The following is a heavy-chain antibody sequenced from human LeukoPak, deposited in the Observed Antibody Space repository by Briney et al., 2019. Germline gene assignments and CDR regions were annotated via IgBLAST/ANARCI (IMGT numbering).Heavy chain of an antibody. V-gene: IGHV5-51*01. CDR1: GYSFTSYW. D-gene: IGHD2-2*01. CDR3: ASLDIVVVPAAPDAFDI. CDR2: IYPGDSDT. Sequence: GESLQISCKGSGYSFTSYWIGWVRQLPGKGLEWMGIIYPGDSDTRYSPSFQGQVPISADKSISTAYLQWSSLKASDTAMYYCASLDIVVVPAAPDAFDIWGQGTMVTVSS. J-gene: IGHJ3*02.